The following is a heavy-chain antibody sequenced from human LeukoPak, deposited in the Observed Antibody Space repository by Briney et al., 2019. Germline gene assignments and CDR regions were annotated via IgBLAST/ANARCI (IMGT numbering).Heavy chain of an antibody. CDR2: INTGNGNT. CDR3: ARGITMVVAYFDY. V-gene: IGHV1-3*04. Sequence: ASVKVSCKASGYTFTTYAMHWVRQAPGQRLEWMGWINTGNGNTKYSQKFQGRVTITADKSTSTAYMELSSLRSEDTAVYYCARGITMVVAYFDYWGQGTLVTVSS. CDR1: GYTFTTYA. J-gene: IGHJ4*02. D-gene: IGHD3-22*01.